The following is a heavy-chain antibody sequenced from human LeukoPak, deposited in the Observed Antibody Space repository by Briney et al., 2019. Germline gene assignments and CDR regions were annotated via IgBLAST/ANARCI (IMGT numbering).Heavy chain of an antibody. CDR3: ARIRGGNNYHFDS. J-gene: IGHJ4*02. V-gene: IGHV1-2*02. CDR2: VNPYSGAT. D-gene: IGHD1-26*01. CDR1: GYTFTDYY. Sequence: ASVKVSCKASGYTFTDYYIHWVRQAPGKGLEWMGWVNPYSGATNFAQKFQGRVTMTRDTSITTAYMDLTRLTSDDTAVYYCARIRGGNNYHFDSWGQGTLVTVSS.